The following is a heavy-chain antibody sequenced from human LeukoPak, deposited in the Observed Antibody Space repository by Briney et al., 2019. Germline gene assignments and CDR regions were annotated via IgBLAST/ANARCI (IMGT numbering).Heavy chain of an antibody. Sequence: GGSLRLSCAASGFTFSSYAMSWVRQAPGKGLEWISAISGSGGSTYYADSVKGRFTISRDNSKNTLYLQMNSLRAEDTAVYYCAKDRVRAAAGPRDAPLDYWGQGTLVTVSS. CDR1: GFTFSSYA. V-gene: IGHV3-23*01. CDR2: ISGSGGST. CDR3: AKDRVRAAAGPRDAPLDY. D-gene: IGHD6-13*01. J-gene: IGHJ4*02.